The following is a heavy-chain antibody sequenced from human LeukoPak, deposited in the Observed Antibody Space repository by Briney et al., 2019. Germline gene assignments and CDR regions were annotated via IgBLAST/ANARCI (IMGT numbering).Heavy chain of an antibody. V-gene: IGHV3-48*03. CDR1: GFTFSSYG. CDR2: ISSSASTI. J-gene: IGHJ4*02. D-gene: IGHD3-10*01. CDR3: ARGRNAGHYFDY. Sequence: GGSLRLSCAASGFTFSSYGMNWVRQTPGKGLEWVSYISSSASTIYFADSVRGRFTISRDNAKNSLFLQMNSLRAEDTAVYYCARGRNAGHYFDYWGQGALVTVS.